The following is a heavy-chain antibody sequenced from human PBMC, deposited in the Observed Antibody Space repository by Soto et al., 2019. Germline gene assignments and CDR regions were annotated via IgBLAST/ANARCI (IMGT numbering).Heavy chain of an antibody. CDR3: ARQFDYDTSGYYYAY. D-gene: IGHD3-22*01. CDR1: GGTFNKYA. CDR2: IIPLFGTA. V-gene: IGHV1-69*01. Sequence: QVQLVQSGAEVKKPGSSVKVSCKASGGTFNKYAIDWVRQAPGQGLEWMGGIIPLFGTANYAQKFRGRVTITADEAANTAYMELSSLRSEDTAVYYCARQFDYDTSGYYYAYWGQGTLVTVSS. J-gene: IGHJ4*02.